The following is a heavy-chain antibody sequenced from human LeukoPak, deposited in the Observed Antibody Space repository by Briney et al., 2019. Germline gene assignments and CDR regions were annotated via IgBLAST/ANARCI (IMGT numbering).Heavy chain of an antibody. V-gene: IGHV3-21*01. D-gene: IGHD2-2*01. CDR2: ISSSSSYI. CDR3: ARGVVPAAPFDY. CDR1: GFTFSSYS. J-gene: IGHJ4*02. Sequence: GGSLRLSCVASGFTFSSYSMNWVRQAPGKGLEWVSSISSSSSYIYYADSVKGRFTISRDNAKNSLYLQMNSLRAEDTAVYYCARGVVPAAPFDYWGQGTLVTVSS.